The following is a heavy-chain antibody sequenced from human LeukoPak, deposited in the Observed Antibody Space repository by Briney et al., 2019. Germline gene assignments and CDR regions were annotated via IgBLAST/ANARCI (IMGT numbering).Heavy chain of an antibody. CDR2: INHSGGST. CDR1: GYTFTSYY. Sequence: ASVKVSCKASGYTFTSYYMHWVRQAPGQGLEWMGIINHSGGSTSYAQKFQGRVTMTRDTSTSTVYMELSSLRSEDTAVYYCARDKVALDGQYYFDYWGQGTLVTVSS. CDR3: ARDKVALDGQYYFDY. J-gene: IGHJ4*02. D-gene: IGHD2-2*03. V-gene: IGHV1-46*01.